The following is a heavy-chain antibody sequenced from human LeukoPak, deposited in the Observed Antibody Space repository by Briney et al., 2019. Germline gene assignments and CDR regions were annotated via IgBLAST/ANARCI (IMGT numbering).Heavy chain of an antibody. CDR2: VSWNSGSI. CDR1: GFTFDEYA. CDR3: EKGLVTAGGVDYFVY. Sequence: GGSLRLSCAAAGFTFDEYAMRWVRHAPGKGLEWVGGVSWNSGSIRYADSVKDRFTISRDNDKNSLYLQMNTLRAEDTGLYYCEKGLVTAGGVDYFVYWGQGTVVTDSS. J-gene: IGHJ4*02. V-gene: IGHV3-9*01. D-gene: IGHD2-21*02.